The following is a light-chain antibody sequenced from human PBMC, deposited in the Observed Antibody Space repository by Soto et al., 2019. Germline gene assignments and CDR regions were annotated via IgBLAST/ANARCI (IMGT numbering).Light chain of an antibody. CDR1: QSISTW. CDR2: DAS. V-gene: IGKV1-5*01. Sequence: DIGMPQSPCTPPASVGARVPITCRASQSISTWLAWYQQKPGKAPKLLIHDASSLESGVPSRFSGSGSGTEFTLTISSLQPDDFATYYCQYHDDHFGPGTKVEI. J-gene: IGKJ3*01. CDR3: QYHDDH.